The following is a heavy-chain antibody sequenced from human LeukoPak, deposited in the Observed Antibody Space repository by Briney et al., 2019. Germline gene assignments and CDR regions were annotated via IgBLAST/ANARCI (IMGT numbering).Heavy chain of an antibody. CDR1: GGSISSSTYY. CDR3: ARDQGAVAGYYYYYYMDV. V-gene: IGHV4-39*07. D-gene: IGHD6-19*01. Sequence: SETLSLTCTVSGGSISSSTYYWGWIRQPPGKGLEWIGSIYYSGHTYYNPSLKSRVTISVDTSKNEFSLKLSSVTAADTAVYYCARDQGAVAGYYYYYYMDVWGKGTTVTVSS. CDR2: IYYSGHT. J-gene: IGHJ6*03.